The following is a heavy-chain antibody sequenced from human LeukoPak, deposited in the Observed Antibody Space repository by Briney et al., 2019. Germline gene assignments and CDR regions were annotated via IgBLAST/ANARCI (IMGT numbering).Heavy chain of an antibody. D-gene: IGHD2-21*01. CDR1: GFTFSTYW. CDR3: ARDRSGGDCSDY. CDR2: INSDGTTT. Sequence: GGSLRLSCAASGFTFSTYWMHWVRQAPGKGLVWVSRINSDGTTTNYADSVKGRFTISRDNAKNTLYLQMNSLRAEDTAVYYCARDRSGGDCSDYWGQGTLVTVSS. J-gene: IGHJ4*02. V-gene: IGHV3-74*01.